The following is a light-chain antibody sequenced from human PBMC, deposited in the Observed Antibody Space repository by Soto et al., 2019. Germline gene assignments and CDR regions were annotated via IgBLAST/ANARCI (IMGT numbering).Light chain of an antibody. V-gene: IGKV3D-15*01. CDR2: GAS. Sequence: EIVLTQSPATLSVSPGERAALSCRASQSVSNNLAWYQQKPGQPPRLLIFGASTRATGIPARFSGSGSEADFTLTISSLQPEDFATYYCQQSYSTPPTFGPGTKVDIK. CDR1: QSVSNN. J-gene: IGKJ3*01. CDR3: QQSYSTPPT.